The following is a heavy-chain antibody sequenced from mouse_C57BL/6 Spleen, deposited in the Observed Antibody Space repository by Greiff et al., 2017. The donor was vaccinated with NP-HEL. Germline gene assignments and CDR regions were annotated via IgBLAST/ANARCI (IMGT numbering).Heavy chain of an antibody. Sequence: QVQLQQLGAELVKPGASVKMSCKASGYTFTSYWITWVKQRPGQGLEWIGDIYPGSGSTNYNEKFKSKATLTVDTSSSTAYMQLSSLTSEDSAVYYCARGGYYGNSAWFAYWGQGTLVTVSA. CDR2: IYPGSGST. D-gene: IGHD2-1*01. V-gene: IGHV1-55*01. J-gene: IGHJ3*01. CDR3: ARGGYYGNSAWFAY. CDR1: GYTFTSYW.